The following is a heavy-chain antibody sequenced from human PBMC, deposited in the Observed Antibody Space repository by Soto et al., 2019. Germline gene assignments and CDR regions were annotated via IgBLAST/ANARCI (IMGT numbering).Heavy chain of an antibody. J-gene: IGHJ6*02. CDR3: ASYYSNYVNYYYGMDV. CDR1: GGTFSSYA. CDR2: IIPIFGTA. Sequence: QVQLVQSGAEVKKPGPSVKVSCKASGGTFSSYAISWVRQAPGQGLEWMGGIIPIFGTANYAQKFQGRVTITADESTSTAYMELSSLRSEDTAVYYCASYYSNYVNYYYGMDVWGQGTTVTVSS. D-gene: IGHD4-4*01. V-gene: IGHV1-69*01.